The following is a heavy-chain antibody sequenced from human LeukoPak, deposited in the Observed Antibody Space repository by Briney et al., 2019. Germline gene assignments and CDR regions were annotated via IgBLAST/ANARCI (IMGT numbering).Heavy chain of an antibody. CDR3: ARLLGTWNTFDY. J-gene: IGHJ4*02. V-gene: IGHV1-2*02. Sequence: GASVPVSCKASGYTFTGYYMHWVRQAPGQGLEWMGWINPNSGGTNYAQKFQGRVTMTRDTSISTAYMELSRLRSDDTAVYYCARLLGTWNTFDYWGQGTLATVSS. CDR2: INPNSGGT. D-gene: IGHD1/OR15-1a*01. CDR1: GYTFTGYY.